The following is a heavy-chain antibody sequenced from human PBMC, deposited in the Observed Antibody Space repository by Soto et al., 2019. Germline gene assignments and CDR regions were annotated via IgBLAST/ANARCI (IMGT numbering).Heavy chain of an antibody. D-gene: IGHD2-2*01. V-gene: IGHV4-4*02. CDR2: IYHSGST. CDR1: SGSISSSNW. CDR3: ARVSCSSSSCHYYFDY. J-gene: IGHJ4*02. Sequence: QVQLQESGPGLVKPSGTLSLTCAVSSGSISSSNWWCWVRQPPGKGLEWIGEIYHSGSTNYNPSLKSRVTISVDKSRNQFSLKLSSVTAADTALYYCARVSCSSSSCHYYFDYWGQGTLVTVSS.